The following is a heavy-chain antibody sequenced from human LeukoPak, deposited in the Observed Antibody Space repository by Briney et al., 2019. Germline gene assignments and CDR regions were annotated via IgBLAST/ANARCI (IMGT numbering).Heavy chain of an antibody. Sequence: GGSLRLSCAASGFTFSSYAMSWVRQAPGKGLEWVSAISGSGGSTYYADSVEGRFTISRDNSKNTLYLQMNSLRVEDTAVYYCASGVEMATSNFDYWGQGTLVTASS. D-gene: IGHD5-24*01. V-gene: IGHV3-23*01. CDR2: ISGSGGST. J-gene: IGHJ4*02. CDR1: GFTFSSYA. CDR3: ASGVEMATSNFDY.